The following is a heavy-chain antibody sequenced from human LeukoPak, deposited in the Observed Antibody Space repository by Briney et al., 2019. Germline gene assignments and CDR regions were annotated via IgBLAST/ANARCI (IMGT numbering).Heavy chain of an antibody. Sequence: GGSLRLSCAASGFTFSSYAMSWVRQAPGKGLEWVSAISGSGGSTYYADSVKGRFTISRDNSKNTLYLQMNSLRAEDTAVYYCAKAPKLASLRIYLFDYWGQGTLVTVSS. CDR3: AKAPKLASLRIYLFDY. D-gene: IGHD3-3*02. CDR2: ISGSGGST. CDR1: GFTFSSYA. V-gene: IGHV3-23*01. J-gene: IGHJ4*02.